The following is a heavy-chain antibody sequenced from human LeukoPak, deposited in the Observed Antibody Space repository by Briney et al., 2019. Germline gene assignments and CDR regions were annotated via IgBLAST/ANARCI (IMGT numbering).Heavy chain of an antibody. CDR2: IYSGGST. CDR1: GFTVSSNY. V-gene: IGHV3-66*02. J-gene: IGHJ4*02. Sequence: GGSLRLSCAASGFTVSSNYMSWVRQAPGKGLEWVSVIYSGGSTYYADSVKGRFTISRDNSKNTLYLQMNSLRAEDTAVYYCARALVGYSSGWSYYFDYWGQGTLVTVSS. CDR3: ARALVGYSSGWSYYFDY. D-gene: IGHD6-19*01.